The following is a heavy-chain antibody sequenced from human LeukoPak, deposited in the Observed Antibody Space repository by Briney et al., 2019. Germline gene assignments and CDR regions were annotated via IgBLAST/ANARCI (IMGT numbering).Heavy chain of an antibody. CDR1: GFTFSSYG. J-gene: IGHJ4*02. CDR2: ISGDGGST. D-gene: IGHD6-13*01. CDR3: AKDPIGSSYYGGDS. Sequence: GGSLRLSCAASGFTFSSYGMHWVRQAPGKGLEWVSTISGDGGSTYYADSVKGRFTISRDNSKNTLYLQMNSLRAEDTAVYYCAKDPIGSSYYGGDSWGQGTLVTVFS. V-gene: IGHV3-23*01.